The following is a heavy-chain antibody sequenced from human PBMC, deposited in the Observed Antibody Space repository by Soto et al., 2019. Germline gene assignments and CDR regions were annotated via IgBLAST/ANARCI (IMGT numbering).Heavy chain of an antibody. CDR2: INPILGIA. CDR1: GGTFTSYT. J-gene: IGHJ3*01. D-gene: IGHD2-15*01. V-gene: IGHV1-69*02. CDR3: ARVALYYCSGGSGYCDAFDF. Sequence: RASVKVSCKASGGTFTSYTINWLLQAPGQGLEWMGRINPILGIANYAQKFQGRVTITTDTSTSTAYMELSSLRSEDTAVYYCARVALYYCSGGSGYCDAFDFWGQGTMVTVSS.